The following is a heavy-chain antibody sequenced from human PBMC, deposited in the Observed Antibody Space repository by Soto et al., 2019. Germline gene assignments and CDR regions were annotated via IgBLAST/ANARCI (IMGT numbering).Heavy chain of an antibody. CDR3: ARLYCSSSTCDSWFDP. Sequence: GESLKMSCGGVGDTLNIVGIGLVGQMPGRGLEWVGRIDPRDSYTSYSPSFQGHVTISADKSISAVYLQWGSLKASDTAMYYCARLYCSSSTCDSWFDPWGQGTLVTV. CDR2: IDPRDSYT. J-gene: IGHJ5*02. CDR1: GDTLNIVG. D-gene: IGHD2-2*01. V-gene: IGHV5-10-1*01.